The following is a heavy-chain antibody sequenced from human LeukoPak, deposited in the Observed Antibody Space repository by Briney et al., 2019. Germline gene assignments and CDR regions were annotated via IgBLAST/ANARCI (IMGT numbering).Heavy chain of an antibody. Sequence: GGSLRLSCAASGFTFDDYAMHWVRQALGKGLEWVSGISWNSGSIGCADSVKGRFTISRDNSKNTLYLQMNSLRAEDTAVYYCARERAGYGGNPFDAFDIWGQGTMVTVSS. CDR1: GFTFDDYA. CDR3: ARERAGYGGNPFDAFDI. V-gene: IGHV3-9*01. J-gene: IGHJ3*02. CDR2: ISWNSGSI. D-gene: IGHD4-23*01.